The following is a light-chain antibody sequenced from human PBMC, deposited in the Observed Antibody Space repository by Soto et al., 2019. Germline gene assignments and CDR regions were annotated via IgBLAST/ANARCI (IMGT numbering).Light chain of an antibody. Sequence: DVQMTQSPSSLSASVGDTITITCQATQDISNYLNWYQQKPGEAPKLLIYDASKLETGVPSRFSSSGSGTEFTLTIRSLQPDDIATYYCQQYSSYSAWTFGEGTKVDIK. CDR1: QDISNY. J-gene: IGKJ1*01. CDR2: DAS. CDR3: QQYSSYSAWT. V-gene: IGKV1-33*01.